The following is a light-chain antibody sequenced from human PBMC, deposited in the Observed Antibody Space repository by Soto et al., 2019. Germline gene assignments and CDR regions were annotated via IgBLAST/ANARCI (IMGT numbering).Light chain of an antibody. Sequence: DIQMTQSPSSLSASVGDRVSITCQASHDINYYLNWYQQKPGTAPKLLIYDASNLQAGVTPRFSGGGSGTSFVLIISNLQPEDIATYYCQQYYDDLRTFGGGTKVEIK. CDR1: HDINYY. J-gene: IGKJ4*01. CDR2: DAS. V-gene: IGKV1-33*01. CDR3: QQYYDDLRT.